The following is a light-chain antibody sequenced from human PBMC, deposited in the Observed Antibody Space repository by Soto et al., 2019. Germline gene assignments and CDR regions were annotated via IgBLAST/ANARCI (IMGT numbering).Light chain of an antibody. CDR3: QKYGGSFIT. CDR1: QSIVGNY. V-gene: IGKV3-20*01. CDR2: GAS. J-gene: IGKJ5*01. Sequence: DIVLTQYPGTLSLSPGERCTRSRLASQSIVGNYLAWYQQKPGQAPRLLIYGASSRAAGITDRFTGSGTGTDFTLTITRLEPEDFAVYYCQKYGGSFITVGQGTRLEIK.